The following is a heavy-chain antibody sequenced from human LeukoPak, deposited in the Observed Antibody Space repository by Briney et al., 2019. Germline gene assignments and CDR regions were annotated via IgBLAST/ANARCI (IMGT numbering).Heavy chain of an antibody. Sequence: SETLSLTCAVYGGSFSGYYWNWIRQPPGKGLEWIGEINHNGYTHYNPSLESRVIISVDTSKNQFSLKLSSLTAADSAVYFCARAGSGDRSAVFDSWGQGTLVTVSS. CDR1: GGSFSGYY. D-gene: IGHD3-10*01. CDR2: INHNGYT. J-gene: IGHJ4*02. V-gene: IGHV4-34*01. CDR3: ARAGSGDRSAVFDS.